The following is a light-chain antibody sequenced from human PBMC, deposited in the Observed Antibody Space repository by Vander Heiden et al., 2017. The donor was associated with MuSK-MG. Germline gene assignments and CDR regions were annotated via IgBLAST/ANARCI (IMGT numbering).Light chain of an antibody. CDR3: QQSYSTPQT. CDR1: QGISSY. J-gene: IGKJ2*01. Sequence: IQMTHSPSSLSASVGDRVTITCRASQGISSYLNWYQQKPGKAPKLLIYAASSLQSGVPSRFSGSGSGTDFTLTISSLQPEDFATYYCQQSYSTPQTFGQGTKLEIK. V-gene: IGKV1-39*01. CDR2: AAS.